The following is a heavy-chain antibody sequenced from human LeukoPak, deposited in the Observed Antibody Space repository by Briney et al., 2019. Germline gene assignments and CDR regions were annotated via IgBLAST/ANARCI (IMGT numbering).Heavy chain of an antibody. D-gene: IGHD2-2*01. CDR3: ARGSCGRTDCSPGAY. V-gene: IGHV1-2*02. Sequence: GASVKVSCKASGYIFTSYYIHWVRQAPGQGLEWMGWINSNSGVTNYAQQFQGRVTMTRDTSISTAYMEVSSLTSDDTAVYYCARGSCGRTDCSPGAYWGQGTLITVSS. CDR1: GYIFTSYY. CDR2: INSNSGVT. J-gene: IGHJ4*02.